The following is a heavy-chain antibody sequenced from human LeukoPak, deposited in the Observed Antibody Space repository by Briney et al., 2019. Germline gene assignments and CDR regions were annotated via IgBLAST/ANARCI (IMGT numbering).Heavy chain of an antibody. Sequence: GGSLRLSCAASGFTFSSYSMNWVRQAPGKGLEWFSSISSSSSYIYYADSVKGRFTISRDNAKNSLYLQMNSLRAEDTAVYYCATGHIVGATGVDYWGQGTLVTVSS. D-gene: IGHD1-26*01. J-gene: IGHJ4*02. CDR1: GFTFSSYS. CDR3: ATGHIVGATGVDY. CDR2: ISSSSSYI. V-gene: IGHV3-21*01.